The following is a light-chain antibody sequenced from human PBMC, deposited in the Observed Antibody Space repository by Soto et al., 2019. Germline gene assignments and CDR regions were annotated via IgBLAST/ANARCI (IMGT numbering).Light chain of an antibody. V-gene: IGLV2-14*01. CDR2: EVS. CDR3: SSYTSSSTPYVV. Sequence: QSAQTQPASVSGSPGQSITISCTGTSSDVGGYNYVSWYQQHPGKAPKLMIYEVSNRPSGVSNRFSGSKSGNTASLTISGLQAEDEADYYCSSYTSSSTPYVVFGGGTKLTVL. CDR1: SSDVGGYNY. J-gene: IGLJ2*01.